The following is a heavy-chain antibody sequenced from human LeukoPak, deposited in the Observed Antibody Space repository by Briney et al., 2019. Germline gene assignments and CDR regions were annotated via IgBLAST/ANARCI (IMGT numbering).Heavy chain of an antibody. V-gene: IGHV3-30*18. D-gene: IGHD6-19*01. Sequence: GGSLRLSCAASGFTFSSYGMHWVRQAPGKGLEWVAVISYDGSNKYYADSVKGRFTISRDNSKNTLYLQMNSLRAEDTAVYYCANGGPGIAVAGIVYWGQGTLVTVSS. CDR3: ANGGPGIAVAGIVY. J-gene: IGHJ4*02. CDR2: ISYDGSNK. CDR1: GFTFSSYG.